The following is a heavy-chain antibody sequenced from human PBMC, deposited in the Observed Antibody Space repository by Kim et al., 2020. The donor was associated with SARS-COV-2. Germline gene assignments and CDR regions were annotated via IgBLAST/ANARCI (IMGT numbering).Heavy chain of an antibody. J-gene: IGHJ4*01. CDR1: GFTFSSYG. CDR2: IWYAGSNK. CDR3: AKDPWCDYVLDYFDY. V-gene: IGHV3-33*06. D-gene: IGHD4-17*01. Sequence: GGSLRLSCAESGFTFSSYGMHWVRQAPGKGLEWVAVIWYAGSNKYYADSVKGRFTISRDNSKNTLYLQMNSLRAEYTAVYYCAKDPWCDYVLDYFDYGG.